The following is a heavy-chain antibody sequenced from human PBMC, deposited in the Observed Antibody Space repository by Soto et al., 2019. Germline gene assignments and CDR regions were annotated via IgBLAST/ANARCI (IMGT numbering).Heavy chain of an antibody. CDR1: GGTLNSYT. V-gene: IGHV1-69*01. D-gene: IGHD3-10*02. J-gene: IGHJ6*02. CDR2: IIPVFGTT. Sequence: QVQLVQSGAEVKKPGSSVRVSCKASGGTLNSYTISWVRQAPGQGLEWMGGIIPVFGTTDYAQKFQGRVTITADQSTGTAYLDLFSLTSDDTAIYYCARNMDYYYGRGSGNGHGVWGQGTTVTVFS. CDR3: ARNMDYYYGRGSGNGHGV.